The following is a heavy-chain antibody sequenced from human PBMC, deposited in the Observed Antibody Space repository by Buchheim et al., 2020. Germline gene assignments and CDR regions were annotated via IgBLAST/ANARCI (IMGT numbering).Heavy chain of an antibody. CDR3: AKHSIP. J-gene: IGHJ5*02. Sequence: EVYLVESGGGLVQPGGSLRLSCAASGFTFRNYWMNWVRQAPGKGLEWVDNINEDGTEKYYVDSVKGRFTISRDNAMSSVYLQMSSLRVEDTAVYYCAKHSIPWGQGT. D-gene: IGHD2/OR15-2a*01. CDR2: INEDGTEK. CDR1: GFTFRNYW. V-gene: IGHV3-7*03.